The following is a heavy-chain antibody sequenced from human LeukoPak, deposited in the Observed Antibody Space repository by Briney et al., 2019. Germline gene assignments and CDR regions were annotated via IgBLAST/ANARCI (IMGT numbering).Heavy chain of an antibody. CDR2: IFHSGST. CDR3: ASPSGASTW. Sequence: SETLSLTCAVSGASISSGPWWSWVRQPPGKGLEWIGEIFHSGSTNYNPSLKSRVTISVDKSKNQFSLKLTSVTAADTAVYYCASPSGASTWWGQGTLVTVPS. J-gene: IGHJ4*02. D-gene: IGHD2-15*01. V-gene: IGHV4-4*02. CDR1: GASISSGPW.